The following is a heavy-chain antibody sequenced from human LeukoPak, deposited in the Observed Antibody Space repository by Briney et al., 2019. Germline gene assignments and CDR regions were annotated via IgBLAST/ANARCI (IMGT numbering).Heavy chain of an antibody. CDR2: IQYDGSNK. CDR3: AKAITAGGVSGSDAFDI. J-gene: IGHJ3*02. D-gene: IGHD6-13*01. Sequence: PGGSLRLSCAASGFTFSSYAMSWVRQAPGKGLEWVTFIQYDGSNKYYADSVKGRFTISRDNSKNTLYLQMNSLRAEDTAVYYCAKAITAGGVSGSDAFDIWGQGTMVTVSS. V-gene: IGHV3-30*02. CDR1: GFTFSSYA.